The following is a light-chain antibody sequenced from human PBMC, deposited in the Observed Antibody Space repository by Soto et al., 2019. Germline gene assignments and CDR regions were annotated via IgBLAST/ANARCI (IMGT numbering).Light chain of an antibody. CDR3: CSYAGSYTWV. V-gene: IGLV2-11*01. Sequence: QSVLTQPRSVSGSPGQSVTISCTGTSSDVGGYNYVSWYQQHPGKAPKLMLYDVTKRPSGVPDRFSGSKSGNTASLTISGLQAEDEADYHCCSYAGSYTWVFGGGTKLTVL. CDR1: SSDVGGYNY. J-gene: IGLJ3*02. CDR2: DVT.